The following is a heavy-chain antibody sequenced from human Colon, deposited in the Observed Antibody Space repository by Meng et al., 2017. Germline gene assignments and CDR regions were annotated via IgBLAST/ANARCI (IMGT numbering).Heavy chain of an antibody. D-gene: IGHD3-9*01. Sequence: QPVQSGSEVQKPGASGKVSCKVTVSNLSSYAIHWGRQAPGQSLEWMGWINAGNGNTKYSQKFQGRVTITSDTSASTAYMELSSLTSEDTAVYYCTSPIYWGQGTLVTVSS. CDR1: VSNLSSYA. J-gene: IGHJ4*02. CDR2: INAGNGNT. CDR3: TSPIY. V-gene: IGHV1-3*01.